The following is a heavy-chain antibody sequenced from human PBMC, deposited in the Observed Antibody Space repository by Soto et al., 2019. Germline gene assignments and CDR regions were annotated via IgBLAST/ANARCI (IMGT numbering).Heavy chain of an antibody. CDR1: GAYVSDFS. V-gene: IGHV4-4*07. CDR3: ARESGENWTYEAH. CDR2: ITVSGST. D-gene: IGHD1-7*01. J-gene: IGHJ1*01. Sequence: QVQQLESGPGLVKPWDTLSLTCTVSGAYVSDFSLSWIRQPAGKGLEWIGRITVSGSTQYTPSFWSRVTMSMDTSRNQFSLNLQSATAADTALYYCARESGENWTYEAHWGQGTLVTVSS.